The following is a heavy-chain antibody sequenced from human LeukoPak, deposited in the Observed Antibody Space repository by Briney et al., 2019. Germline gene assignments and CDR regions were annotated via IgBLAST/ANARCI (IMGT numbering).Heavy chain of an antibody. CDR1: GFTFSSYA. CDR3: AKNDYYDSSGSIDY. J-gene: IGHJ4*02. CDR2: ISGSGGST. Sequence: PGGSLRLSCPASGFTFSSYAMSWVRQAPGKGLEWVSAISGSGGSTYYADSVKGRFTISRDNSNNTLYLQMNSLRAEDTAVYYCAKNDYYDSSGSIDYWGQGTLVTVSS. D-gene: IGHD3-22*01. V-gene: IGHV3-23*01.